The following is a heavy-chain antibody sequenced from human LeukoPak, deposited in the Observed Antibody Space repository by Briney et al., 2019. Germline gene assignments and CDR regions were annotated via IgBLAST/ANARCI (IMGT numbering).Heavy chain of an antibody. V-gene: IGHV4-59*01. D-gene: IGHD6-13*01. J-gene: IGHJ4*02. CDR3: ARSAGRIAAAYDY. CDR2: IYYSGST. CDR1: GGSISSYY. Sequence: SETLSLTCTVSGGSISSYYWSWIRQPPGKGLEWIGYIYYSGSTNYNPSLKSRVTISVDTSKNQFSLKLSSVTAADTAVYYCARSAGRIAAAYDYWGQGTLVTVSS.